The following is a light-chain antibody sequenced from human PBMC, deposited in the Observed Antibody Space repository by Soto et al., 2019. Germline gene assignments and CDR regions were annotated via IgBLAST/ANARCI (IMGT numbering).Light chain of an antibody. CDR2: GAS. J-gene: IGKJ3*01. CDR3: QQLNSFPIP. Sequence: IPLTQSPSSLSASVGDRVTISCRASQGIANFLAWYQQKPGKAPKLLIYGASTLQSGVPSRFSDSGSGTDFTLTISSLQPEDFATYYCQQLNSFPIPFGPGTKVDIK. V-gene: IGKV1-9*01. CDR1: QGIANF.